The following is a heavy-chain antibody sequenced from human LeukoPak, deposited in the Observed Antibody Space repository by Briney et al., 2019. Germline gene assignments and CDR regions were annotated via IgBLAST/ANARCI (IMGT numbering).Heavy chain of an antibody. CDR3: AKGSGWYVRGHFDY. V-gene: IGHV3-21*01. J-gene: IGHJ4*02. CDR1: GFIVSSYS. CDR2: ISGGSNYI. D-gene: IGHD6-19*01. Sequence: GGSLRLSCAASGFIVSSYSMNWVRQAPGKGLEWVSSISGGSNYIYYADSLKGRFTISRDNSKNTLYLQMNSLRAEDTAVYYCAKGSGWYVRGHFDYWGQGTLVTVSS.